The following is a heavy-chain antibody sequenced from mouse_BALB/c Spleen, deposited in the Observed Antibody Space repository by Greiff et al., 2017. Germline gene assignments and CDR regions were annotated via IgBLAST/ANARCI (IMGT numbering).Heavy chain of an antibody. CDR2: INSNGGST. V-gene: IGHV5-6-3*01. J-gene: IGHJ3*01. CDR3: ARDWSTTASSWFAY. Sequence: EVMLVESGGGLVQPGGSLKLSCAASGFTFSSYGMSWVRQTPDKRLELVATINSNGGSTYYPDSVKGRFTISRDNAKNTLYLQMSSLKSEDTAMYYCARDWSTTASSWFAYWGQGTLVTVSA. D-gene: IGHD1-2*01. CDR1: GFTFSSYG.